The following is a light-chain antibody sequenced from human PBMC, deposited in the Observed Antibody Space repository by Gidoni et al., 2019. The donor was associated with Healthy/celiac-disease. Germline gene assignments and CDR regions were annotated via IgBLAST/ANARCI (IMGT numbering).Light chain of an antibody. J-gene: IGLJ2*01. Sequence: SYGLTQPPSGSVAPGKTARISCGGNKIGSKSVHWYPQNPGQAPVLVFYPDNDRPSWIPVRFSGSNSGNTATLTISRVEAGDEAAYYCQVWDSSSDVVFGGGTKLTVL. V-gene: IGLV3-21*03. CDR2: PDN. CDR1: KIGSKS. CDR3: QVWDSSSDVV.